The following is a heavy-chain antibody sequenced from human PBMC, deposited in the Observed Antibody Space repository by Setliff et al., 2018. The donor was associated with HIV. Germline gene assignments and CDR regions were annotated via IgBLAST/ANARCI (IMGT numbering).Heavy chain of an antibody. CDR1: GDSIGTYY. V-gene: IGHV4-59*08. CDR3: ARHARSITMTTDWYFDL. CDR2: IHYSGST. D-gene: IGHD3-22*01. Sequence: PSETLSLTCTVSGDSIGTYYWSWIRQPPGKGLEWIGDIHYSGSTNYNPSLKSRVTISVDTSKNQFSLKLSSVTAADTAVYYCARHARSITMTTDWYFDLWGRGTLVTVSS. J-gene: IGHJ2*01.